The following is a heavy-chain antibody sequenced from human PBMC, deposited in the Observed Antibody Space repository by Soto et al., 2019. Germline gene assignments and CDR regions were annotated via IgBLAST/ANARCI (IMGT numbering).Heavy chain of an antibody. Sequence: ASVKVSCKASGYTFTDFYMHWVRQAPGQGLGWMGWINSNSGDTNYAQKFQGRVTMTRDTSISTAYMELSSLRSDDTAVYYCARIDPFEYWGQGTLVTVSS. V-gene: IGHV1-2*02. CDR3: ARIDPFEY. J-gene: IGHJ4*02. CDR1: GYTFTDFY. CDR2: INSNSGDT.